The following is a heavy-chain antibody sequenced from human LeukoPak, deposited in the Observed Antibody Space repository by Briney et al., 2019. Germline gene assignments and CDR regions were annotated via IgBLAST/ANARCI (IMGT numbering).Heavy chain of an antibody. CDR1: GGSFRGYY. V-gene: IGHV4-34*01. CDR3: ARGGRTLVYYYGSGTGYYGMDV. J-gene: IGHJ6*02. CDR2: INHSGSA. Sequence: SETLSLTCAVYGGSFRGYYWSWIRQPPGKGLEWIGEINHSGSANYNPSLKSRVTISVDTSKNQFSLKLSSVTAADTAVYYCARGGRTLVYYYGSGTGYYGMDVWGQGTTVTVSS. D-gene: IGHD3-10*01.